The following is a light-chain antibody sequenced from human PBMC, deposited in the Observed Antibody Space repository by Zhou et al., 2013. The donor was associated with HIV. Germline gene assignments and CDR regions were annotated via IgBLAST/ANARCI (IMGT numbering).Light chain of an antibody. J-gene: IGKJ1*01. Sequence: EIVLTQSPATLSVSPGERATLSCRASQSVSSNLAWYQQKLGQAPRLLMYDASNRASGIPARFSGSGSGTDFTLTISRLEPEDFAVYYCQLRSNWPLFGQGTKVEIK. CDR2: DAS. V-gene: IGKV3-11*01. CDR1: QSVSSN. CDR3: QLRSNWPL.